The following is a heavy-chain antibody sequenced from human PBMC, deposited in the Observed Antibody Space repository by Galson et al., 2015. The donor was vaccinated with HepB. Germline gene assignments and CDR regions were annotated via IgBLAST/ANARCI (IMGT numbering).Heavy chain of an antibody. CDR3: TTEKGYYDSSGYYLFDY. J-gene: IGHJ4*02. CDR1: GFTFSNAW. V-gene: IGHV3-15*01. CDR2: IKSKTDGGTT. D-gene: IGHD3-22*01. Sequence: SLRLSCAASGFTFSNAWMSWVRQAPGKGLEWVGRIKSKTDGGTTDYAAPVKGRFTISRDDSKNTLYLQMNSLKTEDTAVYYCTTEKGYYDSSGYYLFDYWGQGTLVTVSS.